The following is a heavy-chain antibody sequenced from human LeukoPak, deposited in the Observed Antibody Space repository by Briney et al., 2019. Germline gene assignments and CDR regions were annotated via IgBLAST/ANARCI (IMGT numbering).Heavy chain of an antibody. CDR2: IYPGDSGS. V-gene: IGHV5-51*01. CDR3: ARRDSSGYYFRFDY. CDR1: GYSFTSYW. Sequence: GESLKISCKGSGYSFTSYWIGWVRQMPGKGLEWMGIIYPGDSGSRYSPSFQGQVTISADKSISTAYLQWSRLKASDSAMYYCARRDSSGYYFRFDYWGRGTLVTVSS. D-gene: IGHD3-22*01. J-gene: IGHJ4*02.